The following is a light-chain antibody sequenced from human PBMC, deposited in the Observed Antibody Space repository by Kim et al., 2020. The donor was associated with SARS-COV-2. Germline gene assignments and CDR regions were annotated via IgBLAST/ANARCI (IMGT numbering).Light chain of an antibody. CDR3: TSYTRSSTLV. CDR2: DVN. Sequence: GQSIAISCTGTSSDVGGYKFVSWYQQHPGKAPNLLIYDVNNRPSGVSDRFSGSKSGNTASLTISGLQAEDEADYYCTSYTRSSTLVFGGGTKLTVL. J-gene: IGLJ2*01. CDR1: SSDVGGYKF. V-gene: IGLV2-14*03.